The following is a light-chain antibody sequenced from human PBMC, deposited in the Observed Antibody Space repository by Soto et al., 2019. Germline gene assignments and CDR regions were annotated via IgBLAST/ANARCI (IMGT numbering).Light chain of an antibody. CDR1: SSNIGAGYG. CDR2: GNN. CDR3: QSYDSRLRGSV. V-gene: IGLV1-40*01. Sequence: QLVLTQPPSVSGAPGQRVTISCTGSSSNIGAGYGVHWYQQLPGAAPKVVIYGNNNRPAGVPDRFAGSKSGTSASLAITGLQADDEADYFCQSYDSRLRGSVFGGGTKVTVL. J-gene: IGLJ2*01.